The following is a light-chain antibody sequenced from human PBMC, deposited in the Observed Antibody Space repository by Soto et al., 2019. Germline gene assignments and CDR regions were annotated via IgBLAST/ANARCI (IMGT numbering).Light chain of an antibody. V-gene: IGKV4-1*01. J-gene: IGKJ4*01. CDR3: QQYDSIPLT. Sequence: DIVMTQSPDSLAVSLGERATINCKSSQSVLYSSNNKNYLAWYQQKPGQPPKLLIYWASTRESGVPDRCSGSGSGTDFTLTISSLQAEDVAVYYCQQYDSIPLTFGGGTKVEIK. CDR2: WAS. CDR1: QSVLYSSNNKNY.